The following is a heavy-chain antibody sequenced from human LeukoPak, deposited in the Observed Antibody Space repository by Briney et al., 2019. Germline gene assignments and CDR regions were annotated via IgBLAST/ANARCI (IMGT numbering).Heavy chain of an antibody. D-gene: IGHD1-26*01. J-gene: IGHJ6*03. CDR3: AREYSGSYQPYYYMDV. Sequence: GASVKVSCKASGYTFTSYGISWVRQAPGQGLEWMGWISAYNGNTNYAQKLQGRVTMTTDTSTSTAYMELRSLRSDDTAVYYCAREYSGSYQPYYYMDVWGKGTTVTVSS. CDR2: ISAYNGNT. V-gene: IGHV1-18*01. CDR1: GYTFTSYG.